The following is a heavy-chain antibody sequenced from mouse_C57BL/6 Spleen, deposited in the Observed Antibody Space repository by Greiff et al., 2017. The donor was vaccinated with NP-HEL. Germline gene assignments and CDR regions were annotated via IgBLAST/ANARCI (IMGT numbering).Heavy chain of an antibody. Sequence: QVQLQQPGAELVMPGASVKLSCKASGYTFTSYWMHWVKQRPGQGLEWIGEIDPSDSYTNYNQKFKGKSTLTVDKSSSTAYMQLSSLTSEDSAVYYCARLGGHDYDRGYWGKGTTLTVSS. V-gene: IGHV1-69*01. CDR1: GYTFTSYW. CDR2: IDPSDSYT. CDR3: ARLGGHDYDRGY. D-gene: IGHD2-4*01. J-gene: IGHJ2*01.